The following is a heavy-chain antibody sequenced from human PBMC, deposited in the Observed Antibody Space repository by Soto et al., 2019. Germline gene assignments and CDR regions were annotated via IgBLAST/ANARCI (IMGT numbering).Heavy chain of an antibody. CDR2: IYWDDDK. CDR1: GFSLSNSGVG. V-gene: IGHV2-5*02. D-gene: IGHD5-12*01. J-gene: IGHJ6*03. Sequence: SGPTLVNPTQTLTLTCTFSGFSLSNSGVGVGWIRQPPGKALEWLALIYWDDDKRYSPSLKSRLTITKDTSKNQVVLTMTNMDPVDTATYYCAHRLPRSGYDFSYYMDVWGKGTTVTVSS. CDR3: AHRLPRSGYDFSYYMDV.